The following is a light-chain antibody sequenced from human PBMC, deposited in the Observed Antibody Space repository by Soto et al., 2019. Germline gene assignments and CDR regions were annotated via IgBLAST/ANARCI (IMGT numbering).Light chain of an antibody. Sequence: QSALAQPASVSGSPGQSITISCTGTSSDVGAYNYVSWYHQHHPGKAPELIIYDVTDRPSGVSTRCSGSKSGNTASLTISGLQAEDEGDYYCSSYTTIKTVIFGGGTKLTVL. CDR2: DVT. J-gene: IGLJ2*01. CDR3: SSYTTIKTVI. V-gene: IGLV2-14*01. CDR1: SSDVGAYNY.